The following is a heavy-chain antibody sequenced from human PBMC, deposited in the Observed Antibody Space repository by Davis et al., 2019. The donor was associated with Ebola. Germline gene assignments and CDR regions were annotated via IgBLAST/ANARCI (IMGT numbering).Heavy chain of an antibody. V-gene: IGHV1-2*02. D-gene: IGHD3-16*01. CDR3: ARDDKVMHFDY. J-gene: IGHJ4*02. CDR1: GFTFIDSY. CDR2: ISLNSGST. Sequence: ASVKVSCKASGFTFIDSYMHWVRQAPGQGPEWMGWISLNSGSTKYSHKFQGRVTMIRDTSINTAHMELGGLKSDDTAVYYCARDDKVMHFDYWGEGTLVTVSS.